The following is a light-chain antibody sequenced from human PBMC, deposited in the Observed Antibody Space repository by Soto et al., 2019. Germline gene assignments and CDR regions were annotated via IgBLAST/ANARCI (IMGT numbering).Light chain of an antibody. CDR3: QQYNNWRT. CDR2: GAS. V-gene: IGKV3-15*01. Sequence: EIVMTQSPATLSVSPGERATLSCRASQSVSSNLAWYQQKPGQAPRLLIYGASTRATGIPARFSGSGSGTEFTLTISSLQSEDFAVYYCQQYNNWRTFGQGNKVELK. J-gene: IGKJ1*01. CDR1: QSVSSN.